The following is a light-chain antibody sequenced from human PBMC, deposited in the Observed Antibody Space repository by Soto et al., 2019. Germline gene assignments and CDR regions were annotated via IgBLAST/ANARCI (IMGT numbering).Light chain of an antibody. V-gene: IGLV1-51*02. CDR3: GTWDSGLSGFV. CDR1: NSNIGNSY. J-gene: IGLJ1*01. CDR2: ENA. Sequence: QSVLTQPPSVSPAPGQKVTISCSGSNSNIGNSYVYWYQQFPGAAPKLLMYENAKRASGIPDRFSGSKSGAAATLAITGIQTGDEADYYCGTWDSGLSGFVFGTGTKVTVL.